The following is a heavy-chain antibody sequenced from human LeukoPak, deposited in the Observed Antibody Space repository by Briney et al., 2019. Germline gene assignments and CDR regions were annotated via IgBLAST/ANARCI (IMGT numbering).Heavy chain of an antibody. CDR1: GFTFSSYS. D-gene: IGHD6-6*01. CDR2: ISRGSTTI. CDR3: ARDAYSSSRSDY. J-gene: IGHJ4*02. V-gene: IGHV3-48*01. Sequence: PGGSLRLSCAASGFTFSSYSMNWVRQAPGKGLEWVSNISRGSTTIYYADSVKGRFTISRDNAKNSVYLQMNSLRAEDTALYYCARDAYSSSRSDYWGQGTLVTVSS.